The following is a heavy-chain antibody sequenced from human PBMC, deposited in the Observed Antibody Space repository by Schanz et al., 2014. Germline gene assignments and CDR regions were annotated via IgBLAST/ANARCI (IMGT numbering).Heavy chain of an antibody. CDR2: ISSSSSYI. D-gene: IGHD2-2*01. CDR3: AKDSTHIDIVLVPTAIDY. CDR1: GFTFSSYS. J-gene: IGHJ4*02. Sequence: EVQLVESGGGLVQPGGSLRLSCAASGFTFSSYSMNWVRQAPGKGLEWVSSISSSSSYIYYADSVEGRFTISRDNSRNTLYLQMNSLRTEDTAVYYCAKDSTHIDIVLVPTAIDYWGQGTLVTVSS. V-gene: IGHV3-21*01.